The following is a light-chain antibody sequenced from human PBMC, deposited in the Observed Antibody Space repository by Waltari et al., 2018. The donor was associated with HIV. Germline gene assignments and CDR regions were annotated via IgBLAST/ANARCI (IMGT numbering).Light chain of an antibody. Sequence: QSALSQPRSVSGSPGQSVTISCTGTSSDVGGYNYVSWYQQHPGKAPKLMIYDVTKRPSGVPDRFSGSKSGNTASLTISGLQAEDEADYFCCSYAGGYTLVFGGGT. CDR1: SSDVGGYNY. CDR2: DVT. CDR3: CSYAGGYTLV. J-gene: IGLJ3*02. V-gene: IGLV2-11*01.